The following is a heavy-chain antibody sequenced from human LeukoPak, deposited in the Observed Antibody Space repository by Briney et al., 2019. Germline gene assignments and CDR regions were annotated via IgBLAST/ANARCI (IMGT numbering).Heavy chain of an antibody. V-gene: IGHV5-51*01. J-gene: IGHJ4*02. Sequence: GESLKISCKGSGYSFTSYWIGWVRQMPGKGLEWMGIIYPGDSDTRYSPSFQGQVTISADKSISTAYLQWSSLKASDTAMYYCARQYYDYVWGSYRYYDYWGQGTLVTVSS. CDR2: IYPGDSDT. CDR1: GYSFTSYW. CDR3: ARQYYDYVWGSYRYYDY. D-gene: IGHD3-16*02.